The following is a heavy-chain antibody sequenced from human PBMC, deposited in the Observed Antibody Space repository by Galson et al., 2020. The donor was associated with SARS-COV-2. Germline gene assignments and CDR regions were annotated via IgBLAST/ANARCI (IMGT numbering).Heavy chain of an antibody. V-gene: IGHV3-30*01. D-gene: IGHD1-26*01. CDR1: GFTFSSYA. CDR3: ARGDSGSYWDAFDI. Sequence: GESLKISCAASGFTFSSYAMHWVRQAPGKGLEWVAVISYDGSNKYYADSVKGRFTISRDNSKNTLYLQMNSLRAEDTAVYYCARGDSGSYWDAFDIWGQGTMVTVSS. J-gene: IGHJ3*02. CDR2: ISYDGSNK.